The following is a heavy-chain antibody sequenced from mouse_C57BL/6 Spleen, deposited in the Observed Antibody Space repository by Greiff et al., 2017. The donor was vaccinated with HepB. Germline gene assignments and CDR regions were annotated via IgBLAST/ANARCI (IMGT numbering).Heavy chain of an antibody. CDR3: ARAGLHGSSYDYAMDY. V-gene: IGHV1-59*01. Sequence: QVQLKQPGAELVRPGTSVKLSCKASGYTFTSYWMHWVKQRPGQGLEWIGVIDPSDSYTNYNQKFKGKATLTVDTASSTAYMQLSSLTSEDSAVYYCARAGLHGSSYDYAMDYWGQGTSVTVSS. CDR1: GYTFTSYW. D-gene: IGHD1-1*01. CDR2: IDPSDSYT. J-gene: IGHJ4*01.